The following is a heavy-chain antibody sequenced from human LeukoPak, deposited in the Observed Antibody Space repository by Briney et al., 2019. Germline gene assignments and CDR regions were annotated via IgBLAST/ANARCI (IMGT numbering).Heavy chain of an antibody. V-gene: IGHV1-2*06. Sequence: ASVKVSCKASGCTFTGYYMHWVRQAPGQGLEWMGRINPNSGGTNYAQKFQGRVTMTRDTSISTAYMELSRLRSDDTAVYYCTRGPGDGYNYYFDYWGQGTLVTVSS. CDR3: TRGPGDGYNYYFDY. D-gene: IGHD5-24*01. CDR1: GCTFTGYY. J-gene: IGHJ4*02. CDR2: INPNSGGT.